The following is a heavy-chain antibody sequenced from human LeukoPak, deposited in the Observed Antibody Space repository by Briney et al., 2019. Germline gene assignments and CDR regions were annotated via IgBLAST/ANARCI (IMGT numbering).Heavy chain of an antibody. CDR3: ARDHISPRRYDYVWGSYRPLDY. CDR2: INPNSGGT. CDR1: GYTFTGYY. Sequence: ASVKVSCKASGYTFTGYYMHWVRQAPGQGLEWMGWINPNSGGTNYAQKFQGRVTMTRDTSISTAYMELSRLRSDDTAVYYCARDHISPRRYDYVWGSYRPLDYWGQGTLVTVSS. V-gene: IGHV1-2*02. J-gene: IGHJ4*02. D-gene: IGHD3-16*02.